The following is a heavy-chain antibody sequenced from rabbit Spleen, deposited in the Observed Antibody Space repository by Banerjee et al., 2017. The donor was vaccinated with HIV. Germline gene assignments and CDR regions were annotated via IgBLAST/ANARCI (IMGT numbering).Heavy chain of an antibody. J-gene: IGHJ6*01. D-gene: IGHD8-1*01. CDR1: GFSLNSGYD. V-gene: IGHV1S45*01. Sequence: QEQLVESGGGLVQPGASLTLTCTASGFSLNSGYDMCWVRQAPGKGLEWVACAYAGSSGSAYSATWAKGRFTISKTSSTTVTLQMTSLTAADTATYFCARDAGTSFSTYGMDLWGQGTLVTVS. CDR2: AYAGSSGSA. CDR3: ARDAGTSFSTYGMDL.